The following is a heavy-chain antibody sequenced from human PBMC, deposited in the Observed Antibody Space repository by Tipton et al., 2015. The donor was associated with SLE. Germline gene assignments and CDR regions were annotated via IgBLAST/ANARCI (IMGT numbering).Heavy chain of an antibody. D-gene: IGHD4-11*01. Sequence: SLRLSCAASGFTFSSYWMHWVRQAPGKGLVWVSRINSDGSSTSYADSVKGRFTISRDNAKNTLYLQMNSLRAEDTAVYYCARADDYSAFDIWGQGTMVTVSS. CDR2: INSDGSST. CDR3: ARADDYSAFDI. J-gene: IGHJ3*02. V-gene: IGHV3-74*01. CDR1: GFTFSSYW.